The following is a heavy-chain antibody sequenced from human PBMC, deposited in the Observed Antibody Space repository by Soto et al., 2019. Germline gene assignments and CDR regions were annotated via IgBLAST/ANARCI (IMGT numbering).Heavy chain of an antibody. Sequence: SETLSLTCAVYGGSFSGYYWSWIRQPPGKGLEWIGEINHSGSTNYNPSLKSRVTISVDASKNQFSLKLSSVTAADTAVYYCARAIIVVVPAANYGMDVWGQGTTVTVSS. CDR3: ARAIIVVVPAANYGMDV. J-gene: IGHJ6*02. D-gene: IGHD2-2*01. CDR2: INHSGST. CDR1: GGSFSGYY. V-gene: IGHV4-34*01.